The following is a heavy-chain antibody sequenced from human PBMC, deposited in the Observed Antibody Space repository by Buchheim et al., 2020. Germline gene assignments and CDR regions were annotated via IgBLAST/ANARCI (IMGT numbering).Heavy chain of an antibody. J-gene: IGHJ4*02. CDR3: AKGRYDSGGYHNSFDY. CDR2: ITGGGGRP. Sequence: EVQLLESGGGLVQPGGSLRLSCAASGFSFSSNTMSWVRQAPGEGLQWVSTITGGGGRPYYADSVKGRFTISRDNSRNTLYLQMNSLRADDAAVYYCAKGRYDSGGYHNSFDYWGQGTL. D-gene: IGHD3-22*01. V-gene: IGHV3-23*01. CDR1: GFSFSSNT.